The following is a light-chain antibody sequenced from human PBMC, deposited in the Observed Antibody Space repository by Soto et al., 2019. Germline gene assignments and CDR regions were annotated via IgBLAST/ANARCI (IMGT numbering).Light chain of an antibody. V-gene: IGKV2-28*01. CDR3: MQALQTQYT. CDR1: QSLLHSDGYNY. CDR2: LGS. Sequence: DIVLTQSPLSLPVTPGEPASISCRSSQSLLHSDGYNYLDWYLQKPGQSPQLLIYLGSNRASGVPDRFSGSGSGTDFTLKISRVEAEDVGVYYCMQALQTQYTFGQGTNLDIK. J-gene: IGKJ2*01.